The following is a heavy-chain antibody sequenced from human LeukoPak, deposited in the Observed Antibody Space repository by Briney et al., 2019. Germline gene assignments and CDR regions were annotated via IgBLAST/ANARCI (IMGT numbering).Heavy chain of an antibody. D-gene: IGHD6-19*01. V-gene: IGHV3-7*04. CDR2: IKQDGSEK. CDR3: ARAPYADVAVADYFDY. Sequence: GGSLRLSCAASGFTFSSYWMSWVRQAPGKGLEWVANIKQDGSEKYYVDSVKGRFTISRDNAKNSLYLQMNSLRAEDTAVYYCARAPYADVAVADYFDYWGQGTLVTVSS. CDR1: GFTFSSYW. J-gene: IGHJ4*02.